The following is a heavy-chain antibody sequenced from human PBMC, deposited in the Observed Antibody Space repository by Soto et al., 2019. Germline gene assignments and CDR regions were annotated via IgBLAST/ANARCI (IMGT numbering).Heavy chain of an antibody. D-gene: IGHD5-12*01. CDR3: ATKTGGGSEDGMDV. CDR1: GGSISSSSYY. Sequence: QLQLQESGPGLVKPSETLSLTCTVSGGSISSSSYYWGWIRQPPGKGLEWIGSIYYSGSTYYNPSLDSRVTITVDTSKNQFSQKLSSVTAADTAVYYCATKTGGGSEDGMDVWGQGTTVTVSS. V-gene: IGHV4-39*01. J-gene: IGHJ6*02. CDR2: IYYSGST.